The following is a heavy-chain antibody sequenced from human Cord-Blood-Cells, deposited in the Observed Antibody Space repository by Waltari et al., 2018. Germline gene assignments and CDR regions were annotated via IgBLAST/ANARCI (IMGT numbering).Heavy chain of an antibody. V-gene: IGHV4-4*02. CDR3: ARGFGYYYGSGSYLGAFDI. J-gene: IGHJ3*02. D-gene: IGHD3-10*01. Sequence: QVQLQESGPGLVKPSGTLSLTCAVSGGSISSSNWWSWFRQPSGKGLEWIGEIYHSGSTNYNPSLKSRVTISVDKSKNQFSLKLSSVTAADTAVYYCARGFGYYYGSGSYLGAFDIWGQGTMVTVSS. CDR1: GGSISSSNW. CDR2: IYHSGST.